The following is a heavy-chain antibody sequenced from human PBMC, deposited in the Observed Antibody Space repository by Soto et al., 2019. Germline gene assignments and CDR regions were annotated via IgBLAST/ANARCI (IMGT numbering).Heavy chain of an antibody. J-gene: IGHJ6*02. D-gene: IGHD3-22*01. Sequence: GGSLRLSCAASGFTFSSYGMHWVRQAPGKGLEWVAVIWYDGSNKYYADSVKGRFTISRDNSKNTLYLQMNSLRAEDTAVYYCARDDPETMILDYYYGMDVWGQGTTVTVSS. V-gene: IGHV3-33*01. CDR2: IWYDGSNK. CDR3: ARDDPETMILDYYYGMDV. CDR1: GFTFSSYG.